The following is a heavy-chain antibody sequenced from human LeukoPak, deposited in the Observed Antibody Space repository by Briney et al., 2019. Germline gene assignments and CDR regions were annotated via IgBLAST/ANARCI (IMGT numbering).Heavy chain of an antibody. CDR1: GFTVSSYY. Sequence: GGSLRLSCAASGFTVSSYYMTWVRQAPGKGLEWVSVIYSGGSTYYADSVKGRVAISRDNSKNTVFLQMNNVRAVDTAVYYCARSYSNHLFGMDVWGQGTTVTVSS. J-gene: IGHJ6*02. CDR2: IYSGGST. D-gene: IGHD4-11*01. CDR3: ARSYSNHLFGMDV. V-gene: IGHV3-66*01.